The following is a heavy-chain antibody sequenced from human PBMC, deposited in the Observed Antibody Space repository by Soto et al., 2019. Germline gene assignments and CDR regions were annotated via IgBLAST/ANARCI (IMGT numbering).Heavy chain of an antibody. D-gene: IGHD1-26*01. CDR2: IYHSGST. CDR1: GGSISSSNW. Sequence: KTSETLSLTCAVSGGSISSSNWWSWVRQPPGKGLEWIGEIYHSGSTNYNPSLKSRVTISVDKSKNQFSLKLSSVTAADTAVYYCARWQNPVWDYYYYGMDVWGQGTTVTVSS. V-gene: IGHV4-4*02. J-gene: IGHJ6*02. CDR3: ARWQNPVWDYYYYGMDV.